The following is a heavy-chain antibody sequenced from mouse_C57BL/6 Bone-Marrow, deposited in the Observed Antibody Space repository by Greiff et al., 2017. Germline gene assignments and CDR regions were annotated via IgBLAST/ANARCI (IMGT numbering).Heavy chain of an antibody. CDR1: GYAFTSYW. D-gene: IGHD4-1*01. CDR3: ARWDSGFAY. CDR2: INPGSGGT. J-gene: IGHJ3*01. Sequence: QVQLQQSGAELVRPGTSVKVSCKASGYAFTSYWIEWVKQRPGQGLEWIGVINPGSGGTNYNEKFKGKATLTADKSSSTAYMQLSSLTSEDSAVYYCARWDSGFAYWGQGTVVTVSA. V-gene: IGHV1-54*01.